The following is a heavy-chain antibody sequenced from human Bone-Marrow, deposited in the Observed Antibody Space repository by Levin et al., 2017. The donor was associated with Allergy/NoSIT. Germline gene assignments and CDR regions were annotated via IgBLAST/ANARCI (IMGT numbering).Heavy chain of an antibody. V-gene: IGHV4-59*01. CDR3: ARGGGDSSSSQDFDF. Sequence: RASETLSLTCTVSGASISSYYWDWIRQPPGKGLEWIGYVHYSGSTSYNPSLQSRVSMSVDTSKNQFSLKVISVTAADTAVYYCARGGGDSSSSQDFDFWGQGTLVTVSS. J-gene: IGHJ4*02. CDR1: GASISSYY. D-gene: IGHD6-6*01. CDR2: VHYSGST.